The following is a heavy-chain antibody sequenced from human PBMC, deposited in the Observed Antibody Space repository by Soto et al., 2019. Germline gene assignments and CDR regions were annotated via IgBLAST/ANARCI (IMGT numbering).Heavy chain of an antibody. J-gene: IGHJ5*02. V-gene: IGHV4-34*01. CDR1: GGSVNGYY. Sequence: SETLSLTCAVYGGSVNGYYWNWIRQPPGKGLEWIGEINHTGGTHYNPSLKSRDTMSVGTSKNQFSLRLSSVTAADTAIYYCATRITVFGLLIPPFDPWGQGTQVTVSS. CDR3: ATRITVFGLLIPPFDP. CDR2: INHTGGT. D-gene: IGHD3-3*01.